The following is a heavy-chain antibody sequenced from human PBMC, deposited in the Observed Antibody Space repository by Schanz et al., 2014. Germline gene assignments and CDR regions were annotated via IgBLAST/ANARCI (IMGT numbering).Heavy chain of an antibody. Sequence: QVPLQESGPGVVKPSGTLSLTCAVSGGSITTPNWWNWVRQPPGKGLEWIGEVYQTGRTNYKTSLGSRVTMSIDKSKNQFFLNLTSVTASDTAVYYCARGRYDGGGSFDSWGQGALVTVSS. CDR2: VYQTGRT. CDR3: ARGRYDGGGSFDS. J-gene: IGHJ4*02. CDR1: GGSITTPNW. V-gene: IGHV4-4*02. D-gene: IGHD3-16*01.